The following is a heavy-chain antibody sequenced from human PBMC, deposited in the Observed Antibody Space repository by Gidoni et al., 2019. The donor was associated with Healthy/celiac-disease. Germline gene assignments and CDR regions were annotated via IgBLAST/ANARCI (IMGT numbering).Heavy chain of an antibody. CDR2: IYYSGST. Sequence: QVQLQESGPGLVKPSQTLSLTCTVSGGSISSGGYYWSWIRQHPGKGLEWIGYIYYSGSTYYNPSLKSRVTISVDTSKNQFSLKLSSVTAADTAVYYCARDRGITGTIRLGFDPWGQGTLVTVSS. CDR3: ARDRGITGTIRLGFDP. CDR1: GGSISSGGYY. D-gene: IGHD1-7*01. V-gene: IGHV4-31*03. J-gene: IGHJ5*02.